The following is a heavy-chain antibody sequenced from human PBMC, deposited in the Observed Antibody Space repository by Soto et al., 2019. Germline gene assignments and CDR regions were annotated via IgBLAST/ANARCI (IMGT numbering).Heavy chain of an antibody. CDR2: INAGNGNT. J-gene: IGHJ4*02. Sequence: QVQLVQSGAEEKKPGASVKVSCKASGYTFTSYAMHWVRQAPGQRLEWMGWINAGNGNTKYSQKFQGRVTITRDTSASTADRELSSLRSEDTAVYYCAIVGWSDREAGSNWCQGTLVTVSS. CDR1: GYTFTSYA. D-gene: IGHD6-19*01. CDR3: AIVGWSDREAGSN. V-gene: IGHV1-3*05.